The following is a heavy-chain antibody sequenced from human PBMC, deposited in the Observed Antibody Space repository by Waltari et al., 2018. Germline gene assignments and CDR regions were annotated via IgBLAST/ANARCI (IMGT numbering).Heavy chain of an antibody. J-gene: IGHJ3*02. D-gene: IGHD3-22*01. Sequence: EVQLLESGGGLVQPGGSLRLSCAASGFTFSSYAMSWVRQATGKGLEWVSAISGSGGSTYYADSVKGRFTISRDNSKNTLYLQMNSLRAEDTAVYYCAGYYYDSSGYYLDAFDIWGQGTMVTVSS. CDR1: GFTFSSYA. CDR2: ISGSGGST. CDR3: AGYYYDSSGYYLDAFDI. V-gene: IGHV3-23*01.